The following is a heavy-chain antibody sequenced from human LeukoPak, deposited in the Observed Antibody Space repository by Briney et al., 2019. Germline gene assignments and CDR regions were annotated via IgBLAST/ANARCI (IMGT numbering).Heavy chain of an antibody. CDR3: ARGGAVDTAMVNDY. V-gene: IGHV3-48*01. D-gene: IGHD5-18*01. Sequence: GGSLRLSCAASGFTFSSYSMNWVRQAPGKGLDWVSYISSRSITIYYADSVKGRFTISRDNAQNSLYLQMNRLRAEDTAVYYCARGGAVDTAMVNDYWGQGTLVTVSS. CDR1: GFTFSSYS. CDR2: ISSRSITI. J-gene: IGHJ4*02.